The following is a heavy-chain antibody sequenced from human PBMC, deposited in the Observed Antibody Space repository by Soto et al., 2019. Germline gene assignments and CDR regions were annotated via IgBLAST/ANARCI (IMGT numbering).Heavy chain of an antibody. CDR1: GFTFSSYG. V-gene: IGHV3-33*01. Sequence: HPGGSLRLSCAAYGFTFSSYGMHWVRQAPGKGLEWVAVIWYDGSNKYYADSVKGRFTISRDNSKNTLYLQMNSLRAEDTAVYYCARDMITFGGVIVPGYWGQGTLVTVSS. CDR3: ARDMITFGGVIVPGY. J-gene: IGHJ4*02. D-gene: IGHD3-16*02. CDR2: IWYDGSNK.